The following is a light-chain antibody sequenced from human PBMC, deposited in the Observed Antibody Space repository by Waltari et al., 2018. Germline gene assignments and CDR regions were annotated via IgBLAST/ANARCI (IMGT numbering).Light chain of an antibody. CDR3: QQSGGSPRT. CDR1: QALRSAY. Sequence: EILLTQSPDTLSLSPGETATLSCRSSQALRSAYLAWYKHKPGQAPRLLFHTSSTRATGIPDRFSGSGSGTDFTLTISRLEPEDFAVYYCQQSGGSPRTFGQGTKV. CDR2: TSS. J-gene: IGKJ1*01. V-gene: IGKV3-20*01.